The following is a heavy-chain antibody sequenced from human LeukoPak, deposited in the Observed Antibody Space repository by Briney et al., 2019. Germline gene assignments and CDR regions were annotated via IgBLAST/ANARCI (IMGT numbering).Heavy chain of an antibody. V-gene: IGHV4-39*01. CDR3: ARHVASYDFDF. CDR1: GGSISNDNYY. D-gene: IGHD2-21*01. Sequence: PSETLSLTCSVSGGSISNDNYYWGWIRQPPGKGLGWIGSIYNSGSTYYKPSLKSRVTVSVDRPKNHFSLKLNSVTAADTAVYYCARHVASYDFDFWGQGILVTVSS. CDR2: IYNSGST. J-gene: IGHJ4*02.